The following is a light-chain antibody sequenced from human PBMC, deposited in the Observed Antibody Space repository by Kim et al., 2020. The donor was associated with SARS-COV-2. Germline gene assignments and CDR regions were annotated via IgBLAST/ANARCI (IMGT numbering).Light chain of an antibody. J-gene: IGKJ4*01. CDR2: GAS. V-gene: IGKV3-20*01. CDR1: QSISSSS. CDR3: QQYGSSLLT. Sequence: EIVLTQSPGPLFLSPGERATLSCRASQSISSSSLAWYQQKPGQAPRLLIYGASSRGTGIPDRFSGSGSGTDFTLTISRLEPEDFAVYYCQQYGSSLLTFGGGTKVDIK.